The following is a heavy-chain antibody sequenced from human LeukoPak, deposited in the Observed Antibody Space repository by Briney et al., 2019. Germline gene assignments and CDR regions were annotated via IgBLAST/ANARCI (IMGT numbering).Heavy chain of an antibody. CDR1: GGTFSSYA. J-gene: IGHJ5*02. D-gene: IGHD4-17*01. Sequence: ASVKVSCKASGGTFSSYAISWVRQAPGQGLEWMGRIIPILGIANYAQKFQGRVTITADKSTSTAYMELNSLRAEDTAVYYCAKDLRGVTTYNWFDPWGQGTLVTVSS. V-gene: IGHV1-69*04. CDR3: AKDLRGVTTYNWFDP. CDR2: IIPILGIA.